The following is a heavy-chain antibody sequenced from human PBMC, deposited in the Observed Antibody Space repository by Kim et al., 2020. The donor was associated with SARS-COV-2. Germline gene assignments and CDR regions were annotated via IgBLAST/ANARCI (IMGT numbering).Heavy chain of an antibody. CDR3: ARTRVVVVAATESFWFDP. CDR2: IYYSGST. D-gene: IGHD2-15*01. V-gene: IGHV4-31*03. J-gene: IGHJ5*02. Sequence: SETLSLTCTVSGGSISSGGYYWSWIRQHPGKGLEWIGYIYYSGSTYYNPSLKSRVTISVDTSKNQFSLKLSSVTAADTAVYYCARTRVVVVAATESFWFDPWGQGTLVTVSS. CDR1: GGSISSGGYY.